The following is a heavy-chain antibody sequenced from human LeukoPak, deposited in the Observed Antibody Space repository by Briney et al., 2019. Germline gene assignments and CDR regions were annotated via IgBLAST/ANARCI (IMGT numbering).Heavy chain of an antibody. D-gene: IGHD5-24*01. J-gene: IGHJ4*02. V-gene: IGHV3-23*01. Sequence: PGGSLRLSCAASGFTFGSYGMSWVRQAPGKGLEWVSTIHPSGTNTHYADSVKGRFTISRDNSKNKLFLLMSTLRADDTAIYYCAKDPSTLTIRDDYWGQGTLVTASS. CDR2: IHPSGTNT. CDR3: AKDPSTLTIRDDY. CDR1: GFTFGSYG.